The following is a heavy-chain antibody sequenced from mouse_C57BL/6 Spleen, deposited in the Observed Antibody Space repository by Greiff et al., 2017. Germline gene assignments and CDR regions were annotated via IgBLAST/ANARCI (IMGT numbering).Heavy chain of an antibody. CDR3: ARGLLGFDY. CDR2: ISDGGSYT. CDR1: GFTFSSYA. Sequence: EVKVEESGGGLVKPGGSLKLSCAASGFTFSSYAMSWVRQTPEKRLEWVATISDGGSYTYYPDNVKGRFTISRDNAKNNLYLQMSHLKSEDTAMYYCARGLLGFDYWGQGTTLTVSS. V-gene: IGHV5-4*03. J-gene: IGHJ2*01. D-gene: IGHD2-10*01.